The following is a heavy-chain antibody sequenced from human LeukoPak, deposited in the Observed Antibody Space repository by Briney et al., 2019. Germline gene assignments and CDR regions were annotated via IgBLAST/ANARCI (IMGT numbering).Heavy chain of an antibody. J-gene: IGHJ5*02. Sequence: SETLSLTCTVSGGSISSYYWSWIRQPPGKGLEWIGYIYYSGSTNYNPSLKSRVTISVDTSKNQFSLKLSSVTAADTAVYYCAREQSSGWYGGWFDPWGQGTLVTVSS. CDR3: AREQSSGWYGGWFDP. D-gene: IGHD6-19*01. CDR2: IYYSGST. CDR1: GGSISSYY. V-gene: IGHV4-59*01.